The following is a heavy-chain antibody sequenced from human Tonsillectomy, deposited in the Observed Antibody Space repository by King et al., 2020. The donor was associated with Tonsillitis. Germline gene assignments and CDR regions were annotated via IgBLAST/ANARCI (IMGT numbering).Heavy chain of an antibody. Sequence: VQLVESGGGLVQPGGSLKLSCAASGFTFSGSAMHWVRQASGKGLEWVGRIRSKANSYATAYAASVKGRFTISRDDSKNTANLQMNSLKTEDTAVYYCTKRSSEFDYWGQGTLVTVSS. CDR1: GFTFSGSA. J-gene: IGHJ4*02. D-gene: IGHD3-22*01. CDR2: IRSKANSYAT. V-gene: IGHV3-73*02. CDR3: TKRSSEFDY.